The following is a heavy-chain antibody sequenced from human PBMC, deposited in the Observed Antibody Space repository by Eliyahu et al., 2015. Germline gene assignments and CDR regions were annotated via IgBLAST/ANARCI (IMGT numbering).Heavy chain of an antibody. D-gene: IGHD4-11*01. CDR1: GFXFDDYT. V-gene: IGHV3-43*01. CDR2: ISWDGGST. CDR3: AKEGPDYSNAFDY. J-gene: IGHJ4*02. Sequence: EVQLVESGGVVVQPGGSLRLSCAASGFXFDDYTMXWVRQAPGKGLEWVSLISWDGGSTYYADSVKGRFTISRDNSKNSLYLQMNSLRTEDTALYYCAKEGPDYSNAFDYWGQGTLVTVSS.